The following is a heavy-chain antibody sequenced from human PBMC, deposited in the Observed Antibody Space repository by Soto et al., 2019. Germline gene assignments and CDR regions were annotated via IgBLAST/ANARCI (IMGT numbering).Heavy chain of an antibody. CDR3: AGTFGGVLSDYYYYGMDV. D-gene: IGHD3-16*01. Sequence: EASVKVSCKASGYTFTSYAMHWVRQAPGQRLEWMGWINAGNGNTKYSQKFQGRVTITRDTSASTAYMELSSLRSEDTAVYYCAGTFGGVLSDYYYYGMDVWGQGTTVTVSS. CDR1: GYTFTSYA. V-gene: IGHV1-3*01. CDR2: INAGNGNT. J-gene: IGHJ6*02.